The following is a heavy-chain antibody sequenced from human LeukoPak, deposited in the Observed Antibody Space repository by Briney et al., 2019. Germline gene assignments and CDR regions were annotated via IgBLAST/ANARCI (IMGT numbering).Heavy chain of an antibody. CDR2: IRSKANSYAT. D-gene: IGHD6-6*01. V-gene: IGHV3-73*01. Sequence: GGSLRLSCAASGFTFSGSAMHWVRQASGKGLEWVGRIRSKANSYATAYAASVKGRFTISRDDSKNTAYLQMNSLKTEDTAVYYCTRPGGRPSGYSSSSRYNYYYYMDVWGKGTTVTVSS. J-gene: IGHJ6*03. CDR1: GFTFSGSA. CDR3: TRPGGRPSGYSSSSRYNYYYYMDV.